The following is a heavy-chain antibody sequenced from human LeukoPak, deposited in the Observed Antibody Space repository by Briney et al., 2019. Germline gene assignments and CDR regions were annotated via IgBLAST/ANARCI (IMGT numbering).Heavy chain of an antibody. D-gene: IGHD5-24*01. V-gene: IGHV3-48*04. Sequence: GGSLRLSCAASGFTFSSYSMNWVRQAPGKGLEWVSYISSSSTIYYADSVKGRFTISRDNAKNSLYLQMNSLRAEDTALYYCATSRGYKDNFDYWGQGTLVTVSS. J-gene: IGHJ4*02. CDR2: ISSSSTI. CDR3: ATSRGYKDNFDY. CDR1: GFTFSSYS.